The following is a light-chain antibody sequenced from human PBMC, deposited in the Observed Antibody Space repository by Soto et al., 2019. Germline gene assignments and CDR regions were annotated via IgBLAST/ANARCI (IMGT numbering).Light chain of an antibody. CDR2: DVS. Sequence: QSALTQPASVSGSPGQSITISCTGTSSDVGGYNYVSWYQQHPGKAPKLMIYDVSNRPSGVSNRFSGSKSGNTASLTLSGLQPEDEADYYCSSYTRSSTQVFGTGTKVTVL. CDR3: SSYTRSSTQV. CDR1: SSDVGGYNY. V-gene: IGLV2-14*01. J-gene: IGLJ1*01.